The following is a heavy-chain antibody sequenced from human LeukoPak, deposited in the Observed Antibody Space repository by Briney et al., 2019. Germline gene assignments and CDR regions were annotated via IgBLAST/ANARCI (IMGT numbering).Heavy chain of an antibody. Sequence: SETLSLTCAVYGGSFSGYYWSWIRQPPGKGLEWIGYIYYTGSSYYNPSLKSRVTISVDTSENQFSLKLSSVTAADTAVYYCARESYGSGTFTDYWGQGTLVTVSS. CDR2: IYYTGSS. J-gene: IGHJ4*02. CDR1: GGSFSGYY. D-gene: IGHD3-10*01. CDR3: ARESYGSGTFTDY. V-gene: IGHV4-34*09.